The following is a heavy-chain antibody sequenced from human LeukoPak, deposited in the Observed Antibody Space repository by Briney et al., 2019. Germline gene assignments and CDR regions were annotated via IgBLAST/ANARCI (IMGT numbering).Heavy chain of an antibody. CDR1: GFTFSSYW. J-gene: IGHJ4*02. V-gene: IGHV3-7*01. CDR3: ARDGDAYGSGSYHGPYYFDY. CDR2: IKQDGSEK. Sequence: GGSLRLSCAASGFTFSSYWMSWVRQAPGKGLEWVANIKQDGSEKYYVDSVKGRFTISRDNAKNSLYLQMNSLRAEDTAVYYCARDGDAYGSGSYHGPYYFDYWDQGTLVTVSS. D-gene: IGHD3-10*01.